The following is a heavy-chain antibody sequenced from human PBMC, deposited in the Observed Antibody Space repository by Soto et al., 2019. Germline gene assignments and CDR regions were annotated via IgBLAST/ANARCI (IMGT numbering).Heavy chain of an antibody. D-gene: IGHD2-15*01. CDR2: IYYSGST. Sequence: QVQVQESGPGLVKPSETLSLTCTVSGGSVSSGSYYWSWIRQPPGKGLEWIGYIYYSGSTNYNPSLKSRVTISVDTSKNQFSLKLSSVTAADTAVYYCAGYCSGGSCYPAFEYFQHWGQGTLVTVSS. CDR3: AGYCSGGSCYPAFEYFQH. J-gene: IGHJ1*01. CDR1: GGSVSSGSYY. V-gene: IGHV4-61*01.